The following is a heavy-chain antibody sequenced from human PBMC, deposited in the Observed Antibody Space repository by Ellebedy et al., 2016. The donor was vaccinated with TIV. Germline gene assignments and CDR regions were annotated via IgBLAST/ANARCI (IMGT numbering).Heavy chain of an antibody. CDR1: GFTVSSNY. V-gene: IGHV3-53*01. CDR3: AREGDSSGYLYVRVGAFDI. J-gene: IGHJ3*02. D-gene: IGHD3-22*01. Sequence: PGGSLRLSCAASGFTVSSNYMSWVRQAPGKGLEWVSVIYSGGSTYYADSVKGRFTISRDNAKNSLYLQMNSLRAEDTAVYYCAREGDSSGYLYVRVGAFDIWGQGTMVTVSS. CDR2: IYSGGST.